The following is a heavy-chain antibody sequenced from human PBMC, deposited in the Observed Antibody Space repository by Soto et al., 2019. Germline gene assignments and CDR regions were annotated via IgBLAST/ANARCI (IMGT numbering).Heavy chain of an antibody. CDR1: GFTVSNNW. CDR2: IYGGGSA. J-gene: IGHJ6*02. CDR3: AFITTPVR. V-gene: IGHV3-53*02. D-gene: IGHD3-10*01. Sequence: EVQLVETGGGLIQPGGSLRLSCAASGFTVSNNWMSWVRQAPGKGLEWVSLIYGGGSAFYTDSVKGRFIISRDNSKNTLYLQMNSLRVEDTAVYYCAFITTPVRWGQGTTVTVSS.